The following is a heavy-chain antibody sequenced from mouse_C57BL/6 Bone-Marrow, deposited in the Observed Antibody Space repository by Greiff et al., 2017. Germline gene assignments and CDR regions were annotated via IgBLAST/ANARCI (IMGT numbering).Heavy chain of an antibody. CDR2: INPNNGGT. D-gene: IGHD1-1*01. J-gene: IGHJ1*03. Sequence: VQLQQSGPELVKPGASVKMSCKASGYTFTDYNMHWVKQSHGKSLEWIGYINPNNGGTSYNQQFKGKATLTVNKSSSTAYMELRSLTSEDSAVYYCARGDYYYGSSYWYFDVWGTGTTVTVSS. V-gene: IGHV1-22*01. CDR3: ARGDYYYGSSYWYFDV. CDR1: GYTFTDYN.